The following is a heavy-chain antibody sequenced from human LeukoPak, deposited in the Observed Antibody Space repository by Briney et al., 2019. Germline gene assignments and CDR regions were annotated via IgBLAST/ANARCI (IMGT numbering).Heavy chain of an antibody. J-gene: IGHJ3*02. D-gene: IGHD2-21*01. CDR1: GGSISSSSFY. Sequence: SETLSLTCTVSGGSISSSSFYWGWIRQPPGKGLEWIVCIFYSGTTYYNPALRRRATSTVDTSKTQISLKMSSVTAADTAVYYCARDRFMAAGCGGAFDIWGQGTMVTVSS. V-gene: IGHV4-39*07. CDR2: IFYSGTT. CDR3: ARDRFMAAGCGGAFDI.